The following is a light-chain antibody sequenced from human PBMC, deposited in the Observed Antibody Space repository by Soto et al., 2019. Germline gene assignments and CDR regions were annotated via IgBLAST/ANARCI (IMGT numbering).Light chain of an antibody. CDR3: SSYTGSTTLGV. CDR2: DVT. J-gene: IGLJ1*01. CDR1: SSDVGGYNY. V-gene: IGLV2-14*01. Sequence: QSVLTQPASVSGSPGQSITISCTGTSSDVGGYNYVSWHQQHPGKAPKLMIYDVTNRPSGVSNRFPGSKSGNTASLTISGLQAEDEADYYCSSYTGSTTLGVFGTGTKVTVL.